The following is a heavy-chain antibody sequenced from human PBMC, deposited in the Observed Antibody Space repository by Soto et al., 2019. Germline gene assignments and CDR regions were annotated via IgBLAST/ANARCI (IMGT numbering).Heavy chain of an antibody. V-gene: IGHV4-59*01. CDR2: VYYSASTNYKPSL. CDR1: GGPISSYY. CDR3: ARGPESSDILTGDYNRPLYYFDY. D-gene: IGHD3-9*01. J-gene: IGHJ4*02. Sequence: SETLSLTCTVSGGPISSYYWSWNRQPPGKGLEWIGYVYYSASTNYKPSLNYNPSLKSRVTISLDTSKNQFSLKLSSVTTADTAVYYCARGPESSDILTGDYNRPLYYFDYWGQGTLVTVSS.